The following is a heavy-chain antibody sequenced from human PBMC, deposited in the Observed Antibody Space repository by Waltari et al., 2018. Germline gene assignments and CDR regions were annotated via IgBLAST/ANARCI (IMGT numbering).Heavy chain of an antibody. CDR1: GGPIGPDH. CDR2: IEYSGTT. CDR3: ARLVATYWNFDL. Sequence: QVQLQESGPGLVKPSETLSLTCNVSGGPIGPDHWSWIRESPGKGLEWIGYIEYSGTTDYNPSLKSRVTIAVDPSKHQFSLKVTSVTAADTAIYYCARLVATYWNFDLWGRGTLVTVSS. V-gene: IGHV4-59*01. D-gene: IGHD5-12*01. J-gene: IGHJ2*01.